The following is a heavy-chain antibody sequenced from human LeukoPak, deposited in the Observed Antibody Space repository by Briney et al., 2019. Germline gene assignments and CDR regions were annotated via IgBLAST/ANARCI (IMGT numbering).Heavy chain of an antibody. D-gene: IGHD3-3*01. J-gene: IGHJ4*02. Sequence: ASVKVSCKTSGFTFTTHDMTWVRQATGQGLEWMGWMNPDSGDTGYAQKFQGRVTMTRDTSISTAYMELSSLQSEDTAVYYCARVGFWSGYSFDYWGQGTLVTVSS. V-gene: IGHV1-8*01. CDR1: GFTFTTHD. CDR2: MNPDSGDT. CDR3: ARVGFWSGYSFDY.